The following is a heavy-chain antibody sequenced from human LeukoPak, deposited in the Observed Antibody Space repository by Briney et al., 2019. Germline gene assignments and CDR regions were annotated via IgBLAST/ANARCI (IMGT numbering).Heavy chain of an antibody. CDR2: IIGSGGST. CDR3: AKNGGSYYRPFDY. D-gene: IGHD1-26*01. CDR1: GFTFSSYA. Sequence: AGGSLRLSCAASGFTFSSYAMSWVRQAPGKGLEWASAIIGSGGSTYYADSVKGRYTISRDNSKNTLYLQMNSLRAEDTAVYYCAKNGGSYYRPFDYWGQGTLVTVSS. V-gene: IGHV3-23*01. J-gene: IGHJ4*02.